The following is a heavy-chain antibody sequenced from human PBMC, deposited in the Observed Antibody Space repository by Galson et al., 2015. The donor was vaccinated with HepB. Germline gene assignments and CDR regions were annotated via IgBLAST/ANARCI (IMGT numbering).Heavy chain of an antibody. Sequence: TLSLTCTVSGGFISSGGYYWSWIRQHPGKGLEWIGYIYNSGSTYYNPSLKSRVTISVDTSKNQFSLKLSSVTAADTAVYYCARDGTMDYGDYGPSWYFDLWGRGTLVTVSS. D-gene: IGHD4-17*01. J-gene: IGHJ2*01. CDR3: ARDGTMDYGDYGPSWYFDL. CDR2: IYNSGST. V-gene: IGHV4-31*03. CDR1: GGFISSGGYY.